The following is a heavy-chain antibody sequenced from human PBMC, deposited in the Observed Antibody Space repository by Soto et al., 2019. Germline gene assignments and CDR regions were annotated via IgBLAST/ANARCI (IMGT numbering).Heavy chain of an antibody. CDR2: IIPIFGTA. D-gene: IGHD3-16*02. CDR1: GGTFSSYA. V-gene: IGHV1-69*01. J-gene: IGHJ5*02. Sequence: QVQLVQSGAEVKKPGSSVKVSCKASGGTFSSYAISWVRQAPGQGLEWMGGIIPIFGTANYAQKFQGRVTITADESTSTAYMELSSLRSDDTAVYYCARPRGSYDYVWGSYRYDHWGQGTLVTVSS. CDR3: ARPRGSYDYVWGSYRYDH.